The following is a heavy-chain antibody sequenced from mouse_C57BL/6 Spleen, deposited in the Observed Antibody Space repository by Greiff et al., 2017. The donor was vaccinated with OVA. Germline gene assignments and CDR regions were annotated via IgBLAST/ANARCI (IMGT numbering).Heavy chain of an antibody. D-gene: IGHD1-1*01. CDR2: IYPRSGNT. V-gene: IGHV1-81*01. CDR1: GYTFTSYG. J-gene: IGHJ3*01. CDR3: ARWVTTVEGFAY. Sequence: QVQLKQSGAELARPGASVKLSCKASGYTFTSYGISWVKQRTGQGLEWIGEIYPRSGNTYYNEKFKGKATLTADKSSSTAYMELRSLTSEDSAVYFCARWVTTVEGFAYWGQGTLVTVSA.